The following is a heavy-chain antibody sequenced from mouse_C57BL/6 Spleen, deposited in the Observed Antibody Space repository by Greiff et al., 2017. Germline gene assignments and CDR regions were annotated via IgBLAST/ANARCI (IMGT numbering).Heavy chain of an antibody. CDR1: GFTFSSYG. CDR2: ISSGGSYT. Sequence: EVKLVESGGDLVKPGGSLKLSCAASGFTFSSYGMSWVRQTPDKRLEWVATISSGGSYTYYPDSVKGRFTISRDNAKNPLYLQMSSLKSEDTAIYYCARSGHYFDYWGQGTTLTVSS. V-gene: IGHV5-6*01. CDR3: ARSGHYFDY. D-gene: IGHD3-2*02. J-gene: IGHJ2*01.